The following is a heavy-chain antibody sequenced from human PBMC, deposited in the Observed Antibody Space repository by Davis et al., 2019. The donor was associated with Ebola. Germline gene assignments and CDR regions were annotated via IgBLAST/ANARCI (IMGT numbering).Heavy chain of an antibody. Sequence: GESLKISCAASGFTISTYTMIWVRQAPGKGLEWVSSISGSSYYIDYVDSVKGRFTISRDNAMNSLFLQMSSLRVEDTAVYYCAKDLGTSGVFDIWGQGTVVTVSS. V-gene: IGHV3-21*01. CDR2: ISGSSYYI. CDR1: GFTISTYT. D-gene: IGHD2-8*01. CDR3: AKDLGTSGVFDI. J-gene: IGHJ3*02.